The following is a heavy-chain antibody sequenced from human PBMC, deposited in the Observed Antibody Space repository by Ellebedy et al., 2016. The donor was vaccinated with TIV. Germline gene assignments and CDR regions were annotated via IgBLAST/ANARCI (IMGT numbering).Heavy chain of an antibody. V-gene: IGHV1-69*13. D-gene: IGHD2/OR15-2a*01. CDR3: ASGPVPYFMDV. J-gene: IGHJ6*02. Sequence: AASVKVSCKASGGSFSKYTLSWVRQAPGQGLEWIGGFLPIFGPANYARKFKGRVTINADESTSTVYMELSSLGSDATAVYYCASGPVPYFMDVWGQGTTVTVSS. CDR1: GGSFSKYT. CDR2: FLPIFGPA.